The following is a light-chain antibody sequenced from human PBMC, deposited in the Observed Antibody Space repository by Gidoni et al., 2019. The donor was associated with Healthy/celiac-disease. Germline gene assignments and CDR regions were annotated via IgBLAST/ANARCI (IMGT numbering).Light chain of an antibody. CDR2: AAY. V-gene: IGKV1-9*01. J-gene: IGKJ4*01. CDR3: QQHNSYPLT. Sequence: DCQSTQPPSILSASVGDRVTITCRARQGISSNLAWYQHKPGKAPKLLIYAAYTLQSGGPSRFSGSGSGTEFTLTISSLQPEDFATYYCQQHNSYPLTFXGXTKVEIK. CDR1: QGISSN.